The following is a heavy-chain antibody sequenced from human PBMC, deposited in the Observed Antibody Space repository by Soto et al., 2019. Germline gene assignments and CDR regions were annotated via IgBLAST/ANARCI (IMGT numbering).Heavy chain of an antibody. J-gene: IGHJ4*02. Sequence: SGGSLRLSCAASGFTFSSYAMHWVRQAPGKGLEYVSAISSNGGSTYYADSVKGRFTISRDNSKNTLYLQMGSLRAEDMAVYYCARADTKWELFRGGLDYWGQGTLVTVSS. CDR3: ARADTKWELFRGGLDY. D-gene: IGHD1-26*01. CDR2: ISSNGGST. CDR1: GFTFSSYA. V-gene: IGHV3-64*02.